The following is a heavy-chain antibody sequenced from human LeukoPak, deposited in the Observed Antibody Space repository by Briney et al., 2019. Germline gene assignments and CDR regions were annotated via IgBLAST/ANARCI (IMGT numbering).Heavy chain of an antibody. CDR3: ARHSVSSGDAFDI. J-gene: IGHJ3*02. CDR1: TGSISSGSYY. V-gene: IGHV4-61*09. CDR2: VYSSGSA. Sequence: SETLSLTCTVSTGSISSGSYYWSWIRQPAGKGLEWIGHVYSSGSANYNPSLRSRVTVSVDASKNQFSLKLSSVTAADTAVYYCARHSVSSGDAFDIWGQGTMVTVSS. D-gene: IGHD6-19*01.